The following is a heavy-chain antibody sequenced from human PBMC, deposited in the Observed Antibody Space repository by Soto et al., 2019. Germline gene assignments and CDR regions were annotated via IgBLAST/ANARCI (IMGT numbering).Heavy chain of an antibody. J-gene: IGHJ4*02. D-gene: IGHD3-3*01. CDR3: VSYYFWSGYSDY. Sequence: EVQLVESGGGLVQPGGSLRLSCAVSGFTVSSNYMSWVRQAPGKGLEWVSIFYTGGSTYYSDSVKGRFTISRDNSKNTLYLQMNSLREEDTAVYYCVSYYFWSGYSDYWGQGTRVTVSS. CDR1: GFTVSSNY. CDR2: FYTGGST. V-gene: IGHV3-66*01.